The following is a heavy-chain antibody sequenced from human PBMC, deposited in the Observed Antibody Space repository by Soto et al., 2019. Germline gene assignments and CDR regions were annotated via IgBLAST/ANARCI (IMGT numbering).Heavy chain of an antibody. V-gene: IGHV3-9*01. J-gene: IGHJ1*01. CDR3: VKDESINWYSGHFRH. D-gene: IGHD6-13*01. Sequence: EVQLVESGGGLVQPGRSLRLSCAASGFTFDDYAMHWVRQVPGKGLEWVSGITWNSGSIGYGDSVKGRFAISRDKAKNSLHMQMNSLSAEDTAFYYCVKDESINWYSGHFRHWGQGTRVSVSS. CDR2: ITWNSGSI. CDR1: GFTFDDYA.